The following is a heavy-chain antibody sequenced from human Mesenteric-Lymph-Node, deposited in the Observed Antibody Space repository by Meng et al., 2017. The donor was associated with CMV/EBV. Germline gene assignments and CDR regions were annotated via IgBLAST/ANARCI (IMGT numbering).Heavy chain of an antibody. J-gene: IGHJ6*02. Sequence: GGSLRLSCAASGFTVSSNHMSWVRQAPGKGLEWVSGIYRDGSTNYADSVRGRFVISRDSSKNTVHLQMNSLRSEDTAVYYCASRGSSTSWALNYYGMDVWGQGTTVTVSS. D-gene: IGHD2-2*01. CDR3: ASRGSSTSWALNYYGMDV. CDR1: GFTVSSNH. CDR2: IYRDGST. V-gene: IGHV3-53*01.